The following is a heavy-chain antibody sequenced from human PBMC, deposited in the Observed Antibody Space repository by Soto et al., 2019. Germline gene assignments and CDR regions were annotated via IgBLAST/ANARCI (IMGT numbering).Heavy chain of an antibody. CDR2: MNPNSGNT. J-gene: IGHJ4*02. CDR1: GYTFTSYD. D-gene: IGHD2-15*01. V-gene: IGHV1-8*01. Sequence: GASVKVSCKASGYTFTSYDINWVRQATGQGLEWMGWMNPNSGNTGYAQKFQGRVTMTRNTSISTAYMELSSLRSEDTAVYYCARGDLYCSGGSCYSKGFGYWGQGTLVTVPQ. CDR3: ARGDLYCSGGSCYSKGFGY.